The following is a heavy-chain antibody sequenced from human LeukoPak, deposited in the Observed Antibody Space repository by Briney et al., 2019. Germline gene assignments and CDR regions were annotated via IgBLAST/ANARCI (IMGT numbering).Heavy chain of an antibody. CDR1: GFTFSSYE. CDR2: ISSSGSTI. Sequence: GGSLRLSCAASGFTFSSYEMNWVRQAPGKGLEWVSYISSSGSTIYYADSVKGRFTISRDNAKNSLYLQMNSLRAEDTAVYYCAREWRVRGVVDYWGQGTLVTVSS. D-gene: IGHD3-10*01. J-gene: IGHJ4*02. CDR3: AREWRVRGVVDY. V-gene: IGHV3-48*03.